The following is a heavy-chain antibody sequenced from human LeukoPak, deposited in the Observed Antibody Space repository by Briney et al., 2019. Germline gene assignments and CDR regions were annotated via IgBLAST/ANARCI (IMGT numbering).Heavy chain of an antibody. V-gene: IGHV3-30*02. Sequence: GGSLRLSCAASGLSFSSYGMHWVRQAPGKGLEWVAFIQYDGSNKFYADSVKGRFTISRDNSKNTLYLQMNSLRAEDTAVYYCAKDLHYGSADYWGRGTLVTVSS. D-gene: IGHD3-10*01. J-gene: IGHJ4*02. CDR3: AKDLHYGSADY. CDR1: GLSFSSYG. CDR2: IQYDGSNK.